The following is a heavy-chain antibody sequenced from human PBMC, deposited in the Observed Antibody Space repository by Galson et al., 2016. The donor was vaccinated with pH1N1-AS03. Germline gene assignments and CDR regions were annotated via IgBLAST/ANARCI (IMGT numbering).Heavy chain of an antibody. CDR1: GYNFTTYW. CDR3: ARHREYQVLSSTMDV. D-gene: IGHD2-2*01. J-gene: IGHJ6*02. CDR2: IHPRDSDT. V-gene: IGHV5-51*01. Sequence: QSGAEVKKPGESLRISCKGSGYNFTTYWIAWVRQMPGKGLEWMGIIHPRDSDTRYNPSFQGQVTISVDESIGTAYLQWSSLKASDTAIYYCARHREYQVLSSTMDVWGQGTTVTVSS.